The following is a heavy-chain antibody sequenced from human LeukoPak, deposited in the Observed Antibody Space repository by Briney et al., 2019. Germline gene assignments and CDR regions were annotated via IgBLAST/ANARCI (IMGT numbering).Heavy chain of an antibody. Sequence: GGSLRLSRTASGCTFGDYAMSWVRQAPGKGLEWVGFIRSKAYGGTTEYAASVKGRFTISRDDSKSIAYLQMNSLKTEDTAVYYCTRGSQDYGDYRSYYYYGMDVWGKGTTVTVSS. CDR1: GCTFGDYA. CDR3: TRGSQDYGDYRSYYYYGMDV. D-gene: IGHD4-17*01. CDR2: IRSKAYGGTT. J-gene: IGHJ6*04. V-gene: IGHV3-49*04.